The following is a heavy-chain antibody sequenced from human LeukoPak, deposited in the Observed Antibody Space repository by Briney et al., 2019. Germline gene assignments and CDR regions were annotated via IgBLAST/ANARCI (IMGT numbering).Heavy chain of an antibody. D-gene: IGHD3-3*01. V-gene: IGHV3-48*01. CDR1: GFTFSSYS. CDR3: AGNDFWSGYPYNWFDP. J-gene: IGHJ5*02. Sequence: GGSLRLSCAASGFTFSSYSMSWVRQAPGKGLEWVSYISSSSSTIYYADSVKGRFTISRDNDKNSLYLQMNSLRAEDTAVYYCAGNDFWSGYPYNWFDPWGQGTLVTVSS. CDR2: ISSSSSTI.